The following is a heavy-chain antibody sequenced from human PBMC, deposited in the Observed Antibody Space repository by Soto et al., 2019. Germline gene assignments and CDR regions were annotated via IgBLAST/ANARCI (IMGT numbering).Heavy chain of an antibody. J-gene: IGHJ4*02. CDR1: GFTFSDYG. D-gene: IGHD1-26*01. V-gene: IGHV3-30*18. CDR2: ISHEGGTQ. CDR3: AKEGSPKVSRWDDY. Sequence: QVQLAESGGGVVQPGGSLRLSCAASGFTFSDYGIDWIRQAPGKGLEWVAVISHEGGTQYYADSVRGRFNVSRDNSKNILYLQMDSLRPEDTAVYFCAKEGSPKVSRWDDYWGQGTLVTVSS.